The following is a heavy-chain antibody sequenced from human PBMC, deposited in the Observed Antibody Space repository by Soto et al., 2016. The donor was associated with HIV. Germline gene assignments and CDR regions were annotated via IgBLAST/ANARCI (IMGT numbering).Heavy chain of an antibody. Sequence: EVQLVESGGGLVKPGGSLRLSCAASGFTFSTFSMNWVRQAPGKGLEWVSSISVNSTYIYYADSLRGRFTISRDDARNSLYLRLDSLRDDDTAVYYCARGSRMALAAAGYYWGQGILVTVSS. CDR1: GFTFSTFS. CDR2: ISVNSTYI. D-gene: IGHD2-15*01. V-gene: IGHV3-21*01. J-gene: IGHJ4*02. CDR3: ARGSRMALAAAGYY.